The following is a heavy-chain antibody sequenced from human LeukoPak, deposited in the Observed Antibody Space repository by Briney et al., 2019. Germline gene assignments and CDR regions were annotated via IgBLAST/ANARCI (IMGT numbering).Heavy chain of an antibody. J-gene: IGHJ6*02. CDR1: GYTFTSYA. CDR2: INAGNGNT. Sequence: ASVKVSCKASGYTFTSYAMHWVRQAPGQRLEWMGWINAGNGNTKYSQKFQGRVTITRDTSASTAYMELSSLRPEDTAVYYCARDGGYCSGGSCYPSGMDVWGQGTTVTVSS. V-gene: IGHV1-3*01. CDR3: ARDGGYCSGGSCYPSGMDV. D-gene: IGHD2-15*01.